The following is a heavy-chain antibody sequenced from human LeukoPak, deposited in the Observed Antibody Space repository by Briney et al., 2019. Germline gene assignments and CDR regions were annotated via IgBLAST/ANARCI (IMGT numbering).Heavy chain of an antibody. Sequence: HSGGSLRLSCAASGFTFSSYAMSWVRQAPGKGLEWVSAISGSGGSTYYADSVKGRFTISRDNSKNTLYLQMNSLRAEDTAVYYCAKLDSSGWQTLDCWGQGTLVTVSS. J-gene: IGHJ4*02. CDR1: GFTFSSYA. V-gene: IGHV3-23*01. CDR3: AKLDSSGWQTLDC. D-gene: IGHD6-19*01. CDR2: ISGSGGST.